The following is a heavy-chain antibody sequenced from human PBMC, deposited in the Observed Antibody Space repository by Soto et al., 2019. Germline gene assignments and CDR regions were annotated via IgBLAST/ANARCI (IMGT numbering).Heavy chain of an antibody. D-gene: IGHD7-27*01. CDR2: ITGSGGRT. V-gene: IGHV3-23*01. J-gene: IGHJ6*02. Sequence: EVQLLESGGGLVQPGGSLRLSCAASGFTFSSYAMSWVRQAPGKGLEWVSAITGSGGRTYYADSVKGRFTISRDNSKNTLYLQMNSLRAEHTAVYYCAKGLTGAPYYAMDVWGQGTTVTVSS. CDR3: AKGLTGAPYYAMDV. CDR1: GFTFSSYA.